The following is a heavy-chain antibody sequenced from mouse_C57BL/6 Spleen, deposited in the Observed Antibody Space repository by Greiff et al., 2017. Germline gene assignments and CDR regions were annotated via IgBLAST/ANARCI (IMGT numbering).Heavy chain of an antibody. Sequence: QVQLQQPGAELVKPGASVKMSCKASGYTFTSYWITWVKQRPGQGLEWIGDIYPGSGSTNYNAKFKSKATLTVDTSSSTAYMQLSSLTSEDSAVYYCARNYGSSPYYFDYWGQGTTLTVSS. CDR2: IYPGSGST. CDR3: ARNYGSSPYYFDY. D-gene: IGHD1-1*01. V-gene: IGHV1-55*01. CDR1: GYTFTSYW. J-gene: IGHJ2*01.